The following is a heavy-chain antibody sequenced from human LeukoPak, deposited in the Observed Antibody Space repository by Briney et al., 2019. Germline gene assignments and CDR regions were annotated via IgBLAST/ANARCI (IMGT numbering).Heavy chain of an antibody. CDR3: ARGIGNYYYMDV. CDR1: GGSFSGYY. V-gene: IGHV4-34*01. D-gene: IGHD3-10*01. Sequence: SETLSLTCAVYGGSFSGYYWSWIRQPPGKGLEWIGEINHSGSTSYNPSLTSRVTISVDTSKNQFSLKLSSVTAADTAVYYCARGIGNYYYMDVWGKGTTVTVSS. CDR2: INHSGST. J-gene: IGHJ6*03.